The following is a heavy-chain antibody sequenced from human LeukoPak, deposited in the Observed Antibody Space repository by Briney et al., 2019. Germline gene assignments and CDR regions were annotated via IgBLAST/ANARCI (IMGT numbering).Heavy chain of an antibody. D-gene: IGHD3-10*01. CDR2: IYHSGST. CDR1: GGSITITNYY. V-gene: IGHV4-39*07. CDR3: ARSRSLRDGSGSYYRSYYFDY. Sequence: SETLSLTCTVSGGSITITNYYWGWIRQPPGKGLEWIGEIYHSGSTNYNPSLKSRVTISVDKSKNQFSLKLSSVTAADTAVYYCARSRSLRDGSGSYYRSYYFDYWGQGTLVTVSS. J-gene: IGHJ4*02.